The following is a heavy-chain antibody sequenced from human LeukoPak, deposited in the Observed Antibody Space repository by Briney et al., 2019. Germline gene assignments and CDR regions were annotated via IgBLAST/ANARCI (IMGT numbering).Heavy chain of an antibody. CDR3: ARGSPKLDS. CDR1: GGSITSSNYY. Sequence: SETLSLTCSVSGGSITSSNYYWGWIRQPPGKGLEWIGEINHLGNNKKSPSLKGRVTLSVDTSKNQFSLKLTSVTAADTAVYYCARGSPKLDSWGQGTPVTVSS. J-gene: IGHJ5*01. CDR2: INHLGNN. V-gene: IGHV4-39*07.